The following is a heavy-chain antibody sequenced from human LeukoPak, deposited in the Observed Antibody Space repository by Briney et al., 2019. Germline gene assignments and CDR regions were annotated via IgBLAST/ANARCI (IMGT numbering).Heavy chain of an antibody. V-gene: IGHV3-23*01. CDR1: GFTFSTYA. CDR3: ARDDPRRSSESFDY. CDR2: ISPGGTYT. J-gene: IGHJ4*02. Sequence: PGGSLRLSCEASGFTFSTYAMSWVRQAPGKGLEWVSAISPGGTYTYYADSVRGRFTISRDNSKNTLFLQMNSLRVEDTAVYYCARDDPRRSSESFDYWGQGTLVTVSS. D-gene: IGHD6-6*01.